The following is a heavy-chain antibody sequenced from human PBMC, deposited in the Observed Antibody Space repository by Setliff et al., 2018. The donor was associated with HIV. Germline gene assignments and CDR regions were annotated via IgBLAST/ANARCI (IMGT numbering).Heavy chain of an antibody. J-gene: IGHJ5*02. V-gene: IGHV5-51*01. D-gene: IGHD3-16*01. CDR2: IYPGDSDT. Sequence: GESLKISCKAFGYTFTNSWIAWVRQKPGGGLEWMGIIYPGDSDTRYSPYFQGHVTISVDKSINIAYLHWNALRASDTGMYYCATFGEGATTDYFDPWGQGTLVTVSS. CDR1: GYTFTNSW. CDR3: ATFGEGATTDYFDP.